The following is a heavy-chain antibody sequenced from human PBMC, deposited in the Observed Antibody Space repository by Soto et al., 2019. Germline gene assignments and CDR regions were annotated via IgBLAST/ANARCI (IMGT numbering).Heavy chain of an antibody. D-gene: IGHD6-13*01. CDR3: AKDQPIAAAGRGAYYYGMDV. Sequence: GGSLRLSCAASGFSISTKYMSWVRQAPGKGLEWISVISSGGDTYYADSVKGRFTISRDNSKNTLYLQMNSLRAEDTAVYYCAKDQPIAAAGRGAYYYGMDVWGQGTTVTVSS. V-gene: IGHV3-53*01. CDR1: GFSISTKY. J-gene: IGHJ6*02. CDR2: ISSGGDT.